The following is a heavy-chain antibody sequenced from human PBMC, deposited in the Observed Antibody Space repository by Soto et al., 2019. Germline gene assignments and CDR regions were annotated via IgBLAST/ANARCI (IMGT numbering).Heavy chain of an antibody. CDR3: ARDPGYSTTWHQAFDI. D-gene: IGHD6-13*01. Sequence: QVPLVQSGAEVKKPGASVKVSCKASGYTFTSYGITWVRQAPGQGPEWMGRISTYNGNTNYVQKLQGRVTKTTDTSTNTAYMELRSLRYDDTAVYYCARDPGYSTTWHQAFDIWGQGTMVTVSS. V-gene: IGHV1-18*01. CDR1: GYTFTSYG. J-gene: IGHJ3*02. CDR2: ISTYNGNT.